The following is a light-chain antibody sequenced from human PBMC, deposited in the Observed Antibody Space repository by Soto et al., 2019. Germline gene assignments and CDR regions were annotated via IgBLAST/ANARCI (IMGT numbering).Light chain of an antibody. Sequence: DIQMTQSPSSLSASVGDRVTITCRASQGISNYLAWYQQKPGKVPKLLIYAASTLQSGVPPRFSGSGSGTDFTLTISSLQPEDVVTYYCQKYNSAPRTVGRGTKVEIK. V-gene: IGKV1-27*01. CDR1: QGISNY. CDR2: AAS. CDR3: QKYNSAPRT. J-gene: IGKJ1*01.